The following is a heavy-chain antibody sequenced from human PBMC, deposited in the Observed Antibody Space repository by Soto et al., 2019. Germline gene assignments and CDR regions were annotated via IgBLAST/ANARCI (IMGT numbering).Heavy chain of an antibody. CDR3: ARDSEWFGELQLFDY. Sequence: GGSLRLSCAASGFTFSSYSMNWVRQAPGKGLEWVSSISSSSSYIYYADSVKGRFTISRDNAKNSLYLQMNSLRAEDTAVYYCARDSEWFGELQLFDYWGQGTLVTVSS. J-gene: IGHJ4*02. D-gene: IGHD3-10*01. CDR1: GFTFSSYS. V-gene: IGHV3-21*01. CDR2: ISSSSSYI.